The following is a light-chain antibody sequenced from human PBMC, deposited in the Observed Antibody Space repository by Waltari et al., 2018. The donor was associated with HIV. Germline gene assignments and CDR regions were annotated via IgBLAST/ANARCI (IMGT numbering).Light chain of an antibody. J-gene: IGLJ2*01. CDR3: NSYTTSSTLHVV. CDR1: SRDVGWYNY. CDR2: DVS. Sequence: QSALTQPASVSGSPGQSITISCTGTSRDVGWYNYVSWYQPHPGKAPKLMIYDVSNRPSGVSNRFSGSKSGNTASLTISGLQAEDEADYYCNSYTTSSTLHVVFGGGTKLTVL. V-gene: IGLV2-14*03.